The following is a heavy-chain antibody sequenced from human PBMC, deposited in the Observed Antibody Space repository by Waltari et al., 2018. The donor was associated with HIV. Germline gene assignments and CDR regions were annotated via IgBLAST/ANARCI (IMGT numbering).Heavy chain of an antibody. Sequence: QVHLVESGGGVVQPGGSLKLSCAASGFTFSNYLMHWVRQAPGKGLEWVTFIYYDGNNKNYADSVKGRFTISRDNSKKTLYLQMNSLRHEDTAVYYCARGGLAISPAGTRLYTGMDVWGQGTTVTV. J-gene: IGHJ6*02. CDR3: ARGGLAISPAGTRLYTGMDV. CDR1: GFTFSNYL. D-gene: IGHD6-13*01. CDR2: IYYDGNNK. V-gene: IGHV3-30*02.